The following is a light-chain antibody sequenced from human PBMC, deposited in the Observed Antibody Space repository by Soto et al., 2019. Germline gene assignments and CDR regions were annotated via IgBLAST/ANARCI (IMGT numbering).Light chain of an antibody. Sequence: TQYMAAISASVGYRDTISCLARQNISNWLAWYQQKPGEAPKFLIYAACNLQSGVPSKFSVSGSGTDFTLTISSLQPEDFAVYYCQQARRFPIPSGQGTLPAV. CDR2: AAC. CDR1: QNISNW. CDR3: QQARRFPIP. J-gene: IGKJ5*01. V-gene: IGKV1-12*01.